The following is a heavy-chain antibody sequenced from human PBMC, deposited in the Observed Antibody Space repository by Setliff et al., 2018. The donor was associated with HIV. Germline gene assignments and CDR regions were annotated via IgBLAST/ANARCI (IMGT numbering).Heavy chain of an antibody. CDR3: ATQTGFYNSHWYDY. CDR1: GFTFRNYK. Sequence: GGSLRLSCAASGFTFRNYKFNWVRQAPGRGLEWVSSISIGSGGAIDYADSVQGRFTISRDNSKNTLYLQMNSLRAEDTAVYYCATQTGFYNSHWYDYWGQGTMVTVSS. J-gene: IGHJ4*02. D-gene: IGHD6-13*01. CDR2: ISIGSGGAI. V-gene: IGHV3-21*01.